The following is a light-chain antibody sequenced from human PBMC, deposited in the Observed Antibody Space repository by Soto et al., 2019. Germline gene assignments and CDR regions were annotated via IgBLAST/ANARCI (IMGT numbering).Light chain of an antibody. CDR3: SSYAGNKNV. CDR1: SSDVGGYNY. V-gene: IGLV2-8*01. CDR2: EVS. Sequence: SALTKPPSANGLPGQSVTISCTGTSSDVGGYNYVSWYQQHPGKAPKLMIYEVSKRPSGVPDRFSGSKSGNTASLTVSWLQAEDEADYYCSSYAGNKNVFGTGTKVTV. J-gene: IGLJ1*01.